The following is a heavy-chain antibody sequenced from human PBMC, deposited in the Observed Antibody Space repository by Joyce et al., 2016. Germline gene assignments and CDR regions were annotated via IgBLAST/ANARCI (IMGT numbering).Heavy chain of an antibody. V-gene: IGHV3-11*01. CDR2: ISSGGSTI. D-gene: IGHD4/OR15-4a*01. J-gene: IGHJ4*02. CDR1: RFTFSDYY. CDR3: ARFSFGANWSSRTFDY. Sequence: QVQLVESGGGLVKPGGSLRLSCEASRFTFSDYYMSWILQAPGKGLEWVSYISSGGSTIFYADSVKGRFTITRDNAKTSLYLQMNSLRAEDTAVYYCARFSFGANWSSRTFDYWGQGTLVTVSS.